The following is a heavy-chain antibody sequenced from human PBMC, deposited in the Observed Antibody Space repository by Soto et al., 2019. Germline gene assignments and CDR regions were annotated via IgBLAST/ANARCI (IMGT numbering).Heavy chain of an antibody. J-gene: IGHJ4*02. CDR2: ISAYNGNT. Sequence: ASVKVSCKASGYTFTSYGISWVRQAPGQGLEWMGWISAYNGNTNYAQKLQGRVTMTTDTSTSTAYMELRSLRSDDTAVYYCARDSRYDFWSGYYGYDYWGQGTLVTSPQ. CDR3: ARDSRYDFWSGYYGYDY. V-gene: IGHV1-18*01. D-gene: IGHD3-3*01. CDR1: GYTFTSYG.